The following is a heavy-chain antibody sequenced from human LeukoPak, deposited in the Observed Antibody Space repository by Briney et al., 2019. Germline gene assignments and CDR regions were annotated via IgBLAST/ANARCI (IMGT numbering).Heavy chain of an antibody. CDR2: IRYDGTDK. Sequence: GGSLRLSCAASGFIFSKYGMHWVRQAPGKGLEWVAFIRYDGTDKYYADSVKGRFTISRDNSKNTLYLQVHSLRGEDTAVYYCAKDGPPTVLNFPAPEDYYYYMDVWGRGTTVTISS. CDR1: GFIFSKYG. CDR3: AKDGPPTVLNFPAPEDYYYYMDV. J-gene: IGHJ6*03. V-gene: IGHV3-30*02. D-gene: IGHD4-23*01.